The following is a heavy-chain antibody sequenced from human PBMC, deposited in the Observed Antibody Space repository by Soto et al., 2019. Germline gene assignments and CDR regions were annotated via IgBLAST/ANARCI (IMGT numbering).Heavy chain of an antibody. CDR2: FHYSGFT. V-gene: IGHV4-39*01. CDR3: ERLGGYCRGSSCHGYYAMDV. D-gene: IGHD2-2*01. J-gene: IGHJ6*02. CDR1: GGSISSGPYT. Sequence: QLQLQESGPGLVKPSETLSLTCTVSGGSISSGPYTWGWIRQPPGKGLEWIGTFHYSGFTRYNPSLESRVTISVDPSKNQFSLRVTSVTAADTARYYCERLGGYCRGSSCHGYYAMDVWGQGITVTVSS.